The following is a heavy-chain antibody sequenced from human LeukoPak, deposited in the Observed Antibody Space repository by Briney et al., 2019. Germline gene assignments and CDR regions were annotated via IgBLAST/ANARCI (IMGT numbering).Heavy chain of an antibody. CDR3: ARGRGWVDH. J-gene: IGHJ4*02. CDR1: GFTFTAYA. D-gene: IGHD3-16*01. Sequence: GGSLRLSCAASGFTFTAYAMSWFRQAPGKGLEWVANIHDDGILKHYVDSVKGRFTISRDDAKNSVYLQLNSLRVEDTALYFCARGRGWVDHWGQGTRVTVSS. V-gene: IGHV3-7*01. CDR2: IHDDGILK.